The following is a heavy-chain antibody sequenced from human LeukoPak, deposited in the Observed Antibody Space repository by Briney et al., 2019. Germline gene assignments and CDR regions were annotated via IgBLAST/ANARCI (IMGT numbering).Heavy chain of an antibody. J-gene: IGHJ6*02. CDR3: ARAPERLRYFDWTYYYYGMDV. CDR1: GFTFSSYW. Sequence: GGSLRLSCAASGFTFSSYWMSWVRQAPGKGLEWVANIKQDGSEKYYVDSVKGRFTISRDNAKNSLYLPMNSLRAEDTAVYYCARAPERLRYFDWTYYYYGMDVWGQGTTVTVSS. D-gene: IGHD3-9*01. CDR2: IKQDGSEK. V-gene: IGHV3-7*04.